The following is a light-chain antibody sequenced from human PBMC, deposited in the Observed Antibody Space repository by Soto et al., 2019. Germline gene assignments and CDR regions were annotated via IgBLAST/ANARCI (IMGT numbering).Light chain of an antibody. V-gene: IGLV2-14*01. CDR1: SSDVGAYDY. Sequence: QSVLTQPRSASGSPGQSVTISCTGTSSDVGAYDYVSWYQQHPGKAPKIIIYEVTNRPSGVSNRFSGSKSGNTASLTISGLQAEDDADYYCSSFTSRFTFNYIFGTGTKVTVL. CDR2: EVT. J-gene: IGLJ1*01. CDR3: SSFTSRFTFNYI.